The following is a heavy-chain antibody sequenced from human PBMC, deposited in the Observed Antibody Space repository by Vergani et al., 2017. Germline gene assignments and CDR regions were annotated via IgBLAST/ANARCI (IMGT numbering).Heavy chain of an antibody. D-gene: IGHD2-21*02. CDR3: ARLAYCGGDCS. V-gene: IGHV3-48*04. J-gene: IGHJ5*02. Sequence: EVQLVESGGGLVQPGGSLRLSCAASGFTFSSYSMNWVRQAPGKGLEWVSYISSSSSTIYYADSGKGRFTISRDNATNSLYLQMNSLRAEDTAVYYCARLAYCGGDCSWGQGTLVTVSS. CDR2: ISSSSSTI. CDR1: GFTFSSYS.